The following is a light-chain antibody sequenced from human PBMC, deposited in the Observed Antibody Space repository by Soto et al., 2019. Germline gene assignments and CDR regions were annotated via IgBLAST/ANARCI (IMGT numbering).Light chain of an antibody. V-gene: IGLV2-14*01. J-gene: IGLJ1*01. CDR1: SSDVGGYNY. Sequence: QSALTQPASVSGSPGQSITISCTGTSSDVGGYNYVSWYQQHPGKAPKLMIYEVSNRPSGVSNRFSGSKSANTASLTISGRQAEDEADYYCSSYTTDNTQVFGTGTKVTVL. CDR2: EVS. CDR3: SSYTTDNTQV.